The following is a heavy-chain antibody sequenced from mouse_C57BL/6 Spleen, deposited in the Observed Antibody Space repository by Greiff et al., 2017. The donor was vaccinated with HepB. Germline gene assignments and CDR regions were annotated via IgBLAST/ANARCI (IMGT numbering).Heavy chain of an antibody. Sequence: VQLQQSGAELARPGASVKLSCKASGYTFTSYGISWVKQRTGQGLEWIGEIYPRSGNTYYNEKFKGKATLTADKSSSTAYMELRSLTSEDSAVYFCARSFTTVVARGYYFDYWGQGTTLTVSS. CDR3: ARSFTTVVARGYYFDY. CDR2: IYPRSGNT. J-gene: IGHJ2*01. CDR1: GYTFTSYG. V-gene: IGHV1-81*01. D-gene: IGHD1-1*01.